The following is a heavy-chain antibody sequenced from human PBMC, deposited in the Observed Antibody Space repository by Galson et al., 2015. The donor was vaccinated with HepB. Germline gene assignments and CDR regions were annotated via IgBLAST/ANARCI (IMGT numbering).Heavy chain of an antibody. D-gene: IGHD3-10*01. V-gene: IGHV4-39*07. J-gene: IGHJ5*02. CDR1: GGSISTSRYY. CDR3: ARLYRPSLGIISWFDP. CDR2: SYYSGNT. Sequence: ETLSLTCTVSGGSISTSRYYWGWIRQPPGKGLEWIGSSYYSGNTYYNPSLKSRVTISVDTSKNQFSLKLSSVTAADTAVYYCARLYRPSLGIISWFDPWGQGTLVTVSS.